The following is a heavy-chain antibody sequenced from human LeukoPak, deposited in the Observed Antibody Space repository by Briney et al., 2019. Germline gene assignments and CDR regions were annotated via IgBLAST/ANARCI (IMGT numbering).Heavy chain of an antibody. J-gene: IGHJ4*02. CDR3: ARAGYYDILTGYPRAFFDY. D-gene: IGHD3-9*01. Sequence: SETLSLTCTVSGGSISSSSYYWGWIRQPPGKRLEWIGSIYYSGSTYYNPSLKSRVTISVDTSKNQFSLKLSSVTAADTAVYYCARAGYYDILTGYPRAFFDYWGQGTLVTVSS. CDR1: GGSISSSSYY. CDR2: IYYSGST. V-gene: IGHV4-39*07.